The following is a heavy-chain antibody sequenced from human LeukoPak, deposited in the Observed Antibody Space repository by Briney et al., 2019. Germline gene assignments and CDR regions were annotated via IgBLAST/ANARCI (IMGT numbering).Heavy chain of an antibody. CDR1: GGSISSGSYY. CDR3: ARVNDILTGPFDY. J-gene: IGHJ4*02. V-gene: IGHV4-61*02. CDR2: IYTSGST. D-gene: IGHD3-9*01. Sequence: SETLSLXCTVSGGSISSGSYYWSWIRQPAGKGLEWIGRIYTSGSTNYNPSLKSRVTISVDTSKNQFSLKLSSVTAADTAVYYCARVNDILTGPFDYWGQGTLVTVSS.